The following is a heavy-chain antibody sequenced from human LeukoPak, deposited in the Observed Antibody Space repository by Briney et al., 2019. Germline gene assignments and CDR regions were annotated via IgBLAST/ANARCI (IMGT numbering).Heavy chain of an antibody. Sequence: GASVKVSCKASGYTFTGYYMHWVRQAPGQGLEWMGWINPNSGGTNYAQKFQGRVTMTRATSISTAYMELSRLRSDDTAVYYCARVTWKQWLVPDWFDPWGQGTLVTVSS. V-gene: IGHV1-2*02. D-gene: IGHD6-19*01. J-gene: IGHJ5*02. CDR3: ARVTWKQWLVPDWFDP. CDR1: GYTFTGYY. CDR2: INPNSGGT.